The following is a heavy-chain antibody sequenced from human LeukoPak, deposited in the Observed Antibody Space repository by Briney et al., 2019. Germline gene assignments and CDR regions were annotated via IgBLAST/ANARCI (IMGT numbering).Heavy chain of an antibody. V-gene: IGHV3-30*04. D-gene: IGHD5-12*01. CDR2: ISYDRSNN. CDR3: AKGGGYEAQSNSYYLDV. CDR1: GFTFSSYA. Sequence: GGALRLSCAASGFTFSSYAMHWVRKAPGEGLEWAALISYDRSNNYYADSVQRRLTLSRDDSKNTLYLQMKSLRAQDTALYYSAKGGGYEAQSNSYYLDVWGKGTTVTISS. J-gene: IGHJ6*03.